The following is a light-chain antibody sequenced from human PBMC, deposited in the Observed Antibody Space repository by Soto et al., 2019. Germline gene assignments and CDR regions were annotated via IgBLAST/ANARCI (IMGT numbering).Light chain of an antibody. CDR2: GAS. CDR3: QQYNNWWT. J-gene: IGKJ1*01. CDR1: QSVNTN. V-gene: IGKV3-15*01. Sequence: EIVVTQSPATLSVSPGERATLSCRSSQSVNTNFAWYQQKPGQAPRLLIYGASTRATGIPARFSGSGSGTEFTLTISSLQSEDFAVYYCQQYNNWWTFGQGTKVDIK.